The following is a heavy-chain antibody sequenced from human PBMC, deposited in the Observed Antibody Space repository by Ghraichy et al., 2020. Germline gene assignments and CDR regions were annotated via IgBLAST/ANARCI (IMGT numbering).Heavy chain of an antibody. CDR2: IKQDGSEK. J-gene: IGHJ4*02. CDR1: RFSFSSYW. V-gene: IGHV3-7*01. Sequence: GGSLRLSCAASRFSFSSYWMSWVRQSPGKGLEWVANIKQDGSEKYYVDSVKGRFTISRDNAKNSLYLQMNSLRAEDTAVYYCARDVRVDYWGQGTLVTVSS. CDR3: ARDVRVDY.